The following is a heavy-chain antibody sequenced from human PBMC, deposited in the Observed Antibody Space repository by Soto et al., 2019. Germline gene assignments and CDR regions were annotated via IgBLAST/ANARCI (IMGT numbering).Heavy chain of an antibody. CDR3: ARVFPTYCGGDCSYFDS. Sequence: SETLSLTCTVSGGSINSYYWSWIRQPPGKGLEWIGYIFYSGRTNHNPSLKSRVTMSVDMSKNQFSLELSSVTAADTAVYYCARVFPTYCGGDCSYFDSWGPGALVTVSS. V-gene: IGHV4-59*01. J-gene: IGHJ4*02. CDR2: IFYSGRT. D-gene: IGHD2-21*02. CDR1: GGSINSYY.